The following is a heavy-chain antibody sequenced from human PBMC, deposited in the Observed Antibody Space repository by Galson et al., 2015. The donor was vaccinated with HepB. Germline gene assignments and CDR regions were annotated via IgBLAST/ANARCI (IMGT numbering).Heavy chain of an antibody. CDR2: INAGNGNT. Sequence: SVKVSCKASGYTFTSYATHWVRQAPGQRLEWMGWINAGNGNTKYSQKFQGRVTITRDTSASTAYMELSSLRSEDTAVYYCARSYYYDSSGFDYWGQGTLVTVSS. CDR3: ARSYYYDSSGFDY. D-gene: IGHD3-22*01. J-gene: IGHJ4*02. V-gene: IGHV1-3*01. CDR1: GYTFTSYA.